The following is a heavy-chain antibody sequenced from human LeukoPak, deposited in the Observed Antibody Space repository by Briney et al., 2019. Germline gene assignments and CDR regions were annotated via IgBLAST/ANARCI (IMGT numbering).Heavy chain of an antibody. D-gene: IGHD1-26*01. CDR2: IWYDGSNK. Sequence: GGSLRLSCAASGFTFSSYGMHWVRQAPGKGLEWVAVIWYDGSNKYYADSVKGRLTISRDNSKNTLYLQMNSLRAEDTAVYYCARGRSGSYPLDYWGQGTLVTVSS. V-gene: IGHV3-33*01. CDR3: ARGRSGSYPLDY. CDR1: GFTFSSYG. J-gene: IGHJ4*02.